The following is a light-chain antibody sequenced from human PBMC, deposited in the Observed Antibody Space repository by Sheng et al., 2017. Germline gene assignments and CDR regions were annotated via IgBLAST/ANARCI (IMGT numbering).Light chain of an antibody. V-gene: IGLV6-57*01. CDR2: EDN. CDR1: SGSIARNY. J-gene: IGLJ3*02. CDR3: QSYDSNNHWV. Sequence: NFMLTQPHSVSESPGKTVTISCTRSSGSIARNYVGWYQQRPGSFPATLIYEDNQRPSGVPDRFSGSIDTSSNSASLTISGLKTEDEADYYCQSYDSNNHWVFGGGTKLTVL.